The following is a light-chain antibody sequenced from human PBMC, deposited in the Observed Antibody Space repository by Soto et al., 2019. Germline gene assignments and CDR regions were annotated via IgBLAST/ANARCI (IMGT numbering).Light chain of an antibody. V-gene: IGKV1-39*01. CDR1: QAINNY. CDR3: QQNYIRPLT. CDR2: GTS. J-gene: IGKJ4*01. Sequence: DIQMTQSPSSLSASVGDRVTITCQASQAINNYLHWYQHKSGKAPKLLIYGTSTLQRGVPSRFSGSGSGTDFTLTITSLQHEDFATYYCQQNYIRPLTFGGGTKVDIK.